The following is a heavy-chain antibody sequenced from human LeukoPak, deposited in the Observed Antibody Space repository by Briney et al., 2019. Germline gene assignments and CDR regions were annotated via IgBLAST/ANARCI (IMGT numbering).Heavy chain of an antibody. Sequence: PGGSLRLSCAASGFTFSSYSMNWVRQAPGKGLEWVSSISSSSSYIYYADSVKGRFTISRDNSRNTLFLQMNSLRPEDTAMYYCARVQGGGYRTADYWGQGTLVTVSS. CDR1: GFTFSSYS. CDR3: ARVQGGGYRTADY. D-gene: IGHD6-19*01. J-gene: IGHJ4*02. CDR2: ISSSSSYI. V-gene: IGHV3-21*01.